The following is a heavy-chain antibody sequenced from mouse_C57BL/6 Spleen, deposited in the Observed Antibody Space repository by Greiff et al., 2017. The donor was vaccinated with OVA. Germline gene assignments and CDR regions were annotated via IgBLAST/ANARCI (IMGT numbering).Heavy chain of an antibody. CDR1: GFTFSDYY. Sequence: DVKLVESGGGLVQPGGSLKLSCAASGFTFSDYYMYWVRQTPEKRLEWVAYISNGGGSTYYPDTVKGRFTISRDNAKNTLYLQMSRLKSEDTAMYYCARQELRGYAMDYWGQGTSVTVSS. CDR3: ARQELRGYAMDY. CDR2: ISNGGGST. D-gene: IGHD1-1*01. V-gene: IGHV5-12*01. J-gene: IGHJ4*01.